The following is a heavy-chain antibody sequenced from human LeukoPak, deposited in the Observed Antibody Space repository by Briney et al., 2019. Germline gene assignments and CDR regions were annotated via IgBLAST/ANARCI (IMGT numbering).Heavy chain of an antibody. CDR1: GGTFSSYA. CDR3: ARDGIEKMATMYDI. D-gene: IGHD5-24*01. Sequence: GASVKVSCKASGGTFSSYAISWVRQAPGQGLEWMGGIIPIFGTANYAQKFQGRVTITADKSTSTAYMELSSLRSEDTAVYYCARDGIEKMATMYDIWGQGTMVTVSS. V-gene: IGHV1-69*06. J-gene: IGHJ3*02. CDR2: IIPIFGTA.